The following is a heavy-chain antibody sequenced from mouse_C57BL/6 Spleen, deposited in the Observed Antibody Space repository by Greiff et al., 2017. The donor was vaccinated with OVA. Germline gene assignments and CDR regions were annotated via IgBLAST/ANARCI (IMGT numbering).Heavy chain of an antibody. CDR3: ARKGDDYYDY. CDR1: GYTFTSYW. Sequence: QVKLQQPGAELVRPGSSVKLSCKASGYTFTSYWMHWVKQRPIQGLEWIGNIDPSDSETPYNQKFKDKATLTVDKSSSTAYMQLSSLTSEDSAVYYCARKGDDYYDYWGKGTTLTVAS. V-gene: IGHV1-52*01. CDR2: IDPSDSET. D-gene: IGHD3-3*01. J-gene: IGHJ2*01.